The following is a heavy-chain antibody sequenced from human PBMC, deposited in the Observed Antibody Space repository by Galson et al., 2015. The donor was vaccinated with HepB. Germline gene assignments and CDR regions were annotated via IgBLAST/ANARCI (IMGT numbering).Heavy chain of an antibody. CDR2: ISGSGGST. CDR3: AKQNRSGWSES. J-gene: IGHJ5*01. D-gene: IGHD3-22*01. CDR1: GFTFSSNA. Sequence: SLRLSCAASGFTFSSNAMSWVRQAPGKGLEWVSEISGSGGSTHYADSVKGRFTISSDSFKNTLYLQMSSLRAEDTAAYYCAKQNRSGWSESWGQGTQVTVSS. V-gene: IGHV3-23*01.